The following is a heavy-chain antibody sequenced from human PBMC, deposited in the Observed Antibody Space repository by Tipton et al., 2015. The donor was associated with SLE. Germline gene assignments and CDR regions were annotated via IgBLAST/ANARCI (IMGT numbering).Heavy chain of an antibody. CDR3: AAYSSGYEGLDY. D-gene: IGHD3-22*01. CDR1: GGSFSGYY. V-gene: IGHV4-34*01. Sequence: TLSLTCAVYGGSFSGYYWSWIRQPPGKGLQYIGEINHSGSTNYNPSLKSRVTISVDTSKNQFSLKLTSVTAADTAVYYCAAYSSGYEGLDYWGRGTLVTVSS. J-gene: IGHJ4*02. CDR2: INHSGST.